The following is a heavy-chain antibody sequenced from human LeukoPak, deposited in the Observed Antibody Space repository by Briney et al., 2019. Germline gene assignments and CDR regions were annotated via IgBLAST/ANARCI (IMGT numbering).Heavy chain of an antibody. D-gene: IGHD4-17*01. CDR3: ARAPTVTTGELVH. Sequence: SVKVSCKASGGTFSSYAISWVRQAPGQGLEWMGRIIPILGIANYAQKFQGRVTITADKSTSTAYMELSSLRSEDTAVYYCARAPTVTTGELVHWGQGTLVTVSS. V-gene: IGHV1-69*04. CDR1: GGTFSSYA. J-gene: IGHJ4*02. CDR2: IIPILGIA.